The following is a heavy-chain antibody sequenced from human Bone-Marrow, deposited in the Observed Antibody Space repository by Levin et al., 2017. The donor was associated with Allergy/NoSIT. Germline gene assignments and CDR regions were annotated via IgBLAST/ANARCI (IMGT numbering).Heavy chain of an antibody. CDR3: ARGMTTAGRTGLAG. CDR2: IYYSGST. CDR1: GGSISNNY. D-gene: IGHD3/OR15-3a*01. J-gene: IGHJ4*02. Sequence: SETLSLTCTVSGGSISNNYWTWIRQPPGKGLEWIGYIYYSGSTNYNPSLMSRVTISVDTSKNQFSLKLSSVTTADTAVYYCARGMTTAGRTGLAGWGQGTLVTVS. V-gene: IGHV4-59*01.